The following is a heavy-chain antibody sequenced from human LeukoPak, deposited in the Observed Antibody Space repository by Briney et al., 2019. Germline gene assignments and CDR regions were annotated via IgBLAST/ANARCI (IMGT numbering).Heavy chain of an antibody. D-gene: IGHD5-12*01. CDR2: ISSSSSYI. CDR1: GFTFSSYS. V-gene: IGHV3-21*01. CDR3: ATSGYSGYGIDY. Sequence: QPGGSLRLSCAASGFTFSSYSMNWVRQAPGKGLEWVSSISSSSSYIYYADSVKGRFTISRDNAKNSLYLQMNSLRAEDTAVYYCATSGYSGYGIDYWGQGTLVAVSS. J-gene: IGHJ4*02.